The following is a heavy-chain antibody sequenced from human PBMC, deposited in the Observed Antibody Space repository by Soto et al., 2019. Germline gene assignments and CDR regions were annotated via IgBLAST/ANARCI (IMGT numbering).Heavy chain of an antibody. CDR2: IIPIFGTA. CDR3: ARCMSNWNLPPYYYYGMDV. D-gene: IGHD1-20*01. Sequence: SVKVSCKASGGTFSSYAISWVRQAPGQGLEWMGGIIPIFGTANYAQKFQGRVTITADESTSTAYMELSSLRSEDTAVYYCARCMSNWNLPPYYYYGMDVWGQGTTVTVSS. J-gene: IGHJ6*02. CDR1: GGTFSSYA. V-gene: IGHV1-69*13.